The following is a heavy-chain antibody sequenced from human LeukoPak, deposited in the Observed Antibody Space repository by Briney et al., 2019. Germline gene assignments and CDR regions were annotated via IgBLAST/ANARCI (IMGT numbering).Heavy chain of an antibody. CDR2: IRYVGINK. CDR1: GFTFSTYG. CDR3: ATRSAGYVFY. D-gene: IGHD5-12*01. V-gene: IGHV3-30*02. Sequence: GGSLRLSCAASGFTFSTYGMHWVRQAPGKGLEWVSFIRYVGINKYYADSVKGRFTISRDNAKNSLYLQMNSLGAEDTAIYYCATRSAGYVFYWGQGTLVIVSS. J-gene: IGHJ4*02.